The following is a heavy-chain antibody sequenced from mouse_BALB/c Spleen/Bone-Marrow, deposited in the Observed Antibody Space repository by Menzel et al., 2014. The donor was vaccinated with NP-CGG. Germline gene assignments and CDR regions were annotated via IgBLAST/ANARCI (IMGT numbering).Heavy chain of an antibody. Sequence: VQLVESGPGLVAPSQSLSITCTASGFSLTSYGVRWVRQPPEMGLEWMGVICAGGSTNYNSALMPRLNISKDNSKNQVFLKMNSLQTDDTAMYYCARPAPRYFAMDYWGQGTSVTVSS. CDR2: ICAGGST. V-gene: IGHV2-9*02. J-gene: IGHJ4*01. CDR3: ARPAPRYFAMDY. CDR1: GFSLTSYG.